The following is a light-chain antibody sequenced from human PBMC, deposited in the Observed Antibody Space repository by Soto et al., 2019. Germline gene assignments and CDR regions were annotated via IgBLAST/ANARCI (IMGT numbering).Light chain of an antibody. V-gene: IGKV3-20*01. CDR3: QQYGASPYT. Sequence: EIVLTQSPGTLSLSPGERATLSCRASQSVSSSYLAWYQQKPGQAPRLLIYGASSRATGIPDRFSGSGSGIDFTLTIRRLEPEEFAVYYCQQYGASPYTVGQVTKLET. CDR2: GAS. J-gene: IGKJ2*01. CDR1: QSVSSSY.